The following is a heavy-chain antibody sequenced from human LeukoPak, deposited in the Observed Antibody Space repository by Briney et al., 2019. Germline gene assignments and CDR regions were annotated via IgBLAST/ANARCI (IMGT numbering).Heavy chain of an antibody. Sequence: ASVKVSCKASGYSFTGYYMRWVRQAPGQGLEWMGWINPNSGGTNYAQKIQGRVTMTRDTSTSTAYMELSRLRSDGTAVYYCARDMYIGSSYYWFGPWGQGTLVTVSS. D-gene: IGHD6-13*01. CDR2: INPNSGGT. CDR3: ARDMYIGSSYYWFGP. CDR1: GYSFTGYY. V-gene: IGHV1-2*02. J-gene: IGHJ5*02.